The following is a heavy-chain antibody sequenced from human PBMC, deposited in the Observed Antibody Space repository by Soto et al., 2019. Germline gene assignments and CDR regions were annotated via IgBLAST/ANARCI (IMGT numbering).Heavy chain of an antibody. V-gene: IGHV3-33*01. D-gene: IGHD4-4*01. CDR3: ARDLIDYSNYVHDYYYYGMDV. Sequence: GGSLRLSCAASGFTFSSYGMHWVRQAPGKGLEWVAVIWYDGSNKYYADSVKGRFTISRDNSKNTLYLQMNSLRAEDTAVYYCARDLIDYSNYVHDYYYYGMDVWGQGTTVTVSS. CDR2: IWYDGSNK. J-gene: IGHJ6*02. CDR1: GFTFSSYG.